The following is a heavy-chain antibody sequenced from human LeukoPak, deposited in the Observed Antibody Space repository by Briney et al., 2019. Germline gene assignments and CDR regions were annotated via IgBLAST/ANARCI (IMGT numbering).Heavy chain of an antibody. D-gene: IGHD3-22*01. V-gene: IGHV1-2*02. CDR2: NNPNSGGT. Sequence: ASVKVSCKASGYTFTGYYMHWVRQAPGQGLEWMGWNNPNSGGTNYAQKFQGRVTMTRDTSISTAYMELSRLRSDDTAVYYCARRAGDYSHPYDYWGQGILVTVSS. J-gene: IGHJ4*02. CDR3: ARRAGDYSHPYDY. CDR1: GYTFTGYY.